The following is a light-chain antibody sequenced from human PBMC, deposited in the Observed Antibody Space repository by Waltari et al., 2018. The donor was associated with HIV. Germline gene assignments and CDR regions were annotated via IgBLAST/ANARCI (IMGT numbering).Light chain of an antibody. Sequence: EIVMTQSPPTLSVSPGQRVTPSCRASQSLSAKVAWYQQRPGQAPRLLIYEAATRPTGIPARFSGSGSGTEFTLTISSLQSEDFATYFCQQYDSGPRGITFGQGTMLEIK. CDR2: EAA. J-gene: IGKJ2*01. V-gene: IGKV3-15*01. CDR1: QSLSAK. CDR3: QQYDSGPRGIT.